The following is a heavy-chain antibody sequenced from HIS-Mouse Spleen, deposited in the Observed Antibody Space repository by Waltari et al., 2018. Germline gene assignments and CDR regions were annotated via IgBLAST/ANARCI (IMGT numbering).Heavy chain of an antibody. CDR3: AREIPYSSSWYDWYFDL. CDR2: IYDRGST. Sequence: QLQLQESGPGLVKPSETLSLTCTVSGGSISSSSYYWGWIRQPPGKGLEWIGSIYDRGSTYCNPYLKSRVTISVDTSKNQVSLKLSAVTAADTAVYYCAREIPYSSSWYDWYFDLWGRGTLVTVSS. V-gene: IGHV4-39*07. CDR1: GGSISSSSYY. D-gene: IGHD6-13*01. J-gene: IGHJ2*01.